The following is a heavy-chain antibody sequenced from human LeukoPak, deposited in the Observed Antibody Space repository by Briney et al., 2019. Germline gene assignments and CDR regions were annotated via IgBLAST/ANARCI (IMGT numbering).Heavy chain of an antibody. V-gene: IGHV4-59*01. CDR3: ARRGVVTGYFDY. CDR2: IYYSGST. CDR1: GGSISSYY. D-gene: IGHD5-18*01. Sequence: PSETLSLTCTVSGGSISSYYWSWIRQPPGKGLGWIGYIYYSGSTNYNPSLKSRVTISVDTSKNQFSLKLSSVTAADTAVYYCARRGVVTGYFDYWGQGTLVTVSS. J-gene: IGHJ4*02.